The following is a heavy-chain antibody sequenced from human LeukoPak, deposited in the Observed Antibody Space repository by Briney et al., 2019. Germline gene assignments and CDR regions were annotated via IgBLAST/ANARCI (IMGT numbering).Heavy chain of an antibody. CDR3: ARTRLGYCSSTSCREIDY. J-gene: IGHJ4*02. CDR1: GFTFSSYA. Sequence: GGSLRLSCAASGFTFSSYAMNWVRQAPGKGLEWVSAISGSGGSTYYADSVKGRFTISRDNSKNTLYLQMNSLRAEDTAVYYCARTRLGYCSSTSCREIDYWGQGTLVTVSS. V-gene: IGHV3-23*01. CDR2: ISGSGGST. D-gene: IGHD2-2*01.